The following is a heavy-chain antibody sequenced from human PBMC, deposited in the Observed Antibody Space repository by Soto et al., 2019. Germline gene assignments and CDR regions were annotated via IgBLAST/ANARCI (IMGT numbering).Heavy chain of an antibody. CDR1: GFTFSSYA. CDR3: AREYVVLMVYASMYY. Sequence: GGSLRLSCAASGFTFSSYAMHWVRQAPGKGLEWVAVISYDGSNKYYADSVKGRFTISRDNSKNTLYLQMNSLRAEDTAVYYCAREYVVLMVYASMYYWGQGTLVTVSS. CDR2: ISYDGSNK. J-gene: IGHJ4*02. V-gene: IGHV3-30-3*01. D-gene: IGHD2-8*01.